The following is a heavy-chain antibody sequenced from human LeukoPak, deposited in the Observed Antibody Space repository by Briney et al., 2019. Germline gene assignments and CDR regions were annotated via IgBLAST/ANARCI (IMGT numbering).Heavy chain of an antibody. CDR2: IFPRGRT. D-gene: IGHD3-16*01. CDR3: ARQAVMIISTRGYFDF. CDR1: GGSITNTAFY. Sequence: SETLSLTCTVSGGSITNTAFYWAWLRQPPGKGLECVGSIFPRGRTYYNPSLQTRVSISIDTSKSQFSLSLTSLTAADTGVYYCARQAVMIISTRGYFDFWGQGSPVAVSS. J-gene: IGHJ4*01. V-gene: IGHV4-39*01.